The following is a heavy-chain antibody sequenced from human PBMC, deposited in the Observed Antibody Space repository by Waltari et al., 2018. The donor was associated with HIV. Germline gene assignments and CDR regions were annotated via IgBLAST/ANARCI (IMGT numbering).Heavy chain of an antibody. J-gene: IGHJ3*02. V-gene: IGHV4-38-2*01. D-gene: IGHD3-9*01. CDR2: IYHSGTT. CDR1: GYSISSGYY. Sequence: QVQLQESGPGLVKPSETLSLTCAVSGYSISSGYYWGWIRQPPGKGLEWIGSIYHSGTTFYNPSLESRVTISVDTSTNQFSLKLSSVTAADTAVHYCAGGNLVDCAFDIWGQGTMVTVSS. CDR3: AGGNLVDCAFDI.